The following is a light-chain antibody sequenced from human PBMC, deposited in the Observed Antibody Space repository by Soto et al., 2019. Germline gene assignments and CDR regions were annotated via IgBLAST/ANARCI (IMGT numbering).Light chain of an antibody. J-gene: IGKJ4*01. CDR1: QSISSY. CDR2: AAS. CDR3: QQSYSTLLT. V-gene: IGKV1-39*01. Sequence: DIQMTQSPSSLSASVGDRVTITCRASQSISSYLNWYQQKPGKAPKLLIYAASSWQSGFPSRFSGSGSGTEFTRTISRLQPEYFATYYCQQSYSTLLTFGGGTKVEIK.